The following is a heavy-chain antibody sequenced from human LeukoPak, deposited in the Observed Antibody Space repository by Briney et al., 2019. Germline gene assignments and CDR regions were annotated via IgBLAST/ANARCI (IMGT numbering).Heavy chain of an antibody. D-gene: IGHD6-6*01. CDR1: GGTFSGYA. V-gene: IGHV1-69*13. CDR3: ARAGGIAARQPFDY. Sequence: ASVKVSCKASGGTFSGYAISWVRQAPGQGLEWMGGIIPIFGTANYAQKFQGGVTITADESTSTAYMELSSLRSEDTAVYYCARAGGIAARQPFDYWGQGTLVTVSS. CDR2: IIPIFGTA. J-gene: IGHJ4*02.